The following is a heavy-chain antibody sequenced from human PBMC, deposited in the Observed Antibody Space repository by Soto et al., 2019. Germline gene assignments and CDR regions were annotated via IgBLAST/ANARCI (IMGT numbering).Heavy chain of an antibody. D-gene: IGHD3-3*01. CDR1: GFTFTISA. CDR2: IVVGSGNT. Sequence: SVKVSCKASGFTFTISAMQWVRQARGQRLEWIGWIVVGSGNTNYAQKFQERVTITRDMSTSTAYMELSSLRSEDTAVYYCAASGLGFWRTHAWFDPCGQGTLVTVSS. CDR3: AASGLGFWRTHAWFDP. V-gene: IGHV1-58*02. J-gene: IGHJ5*02.